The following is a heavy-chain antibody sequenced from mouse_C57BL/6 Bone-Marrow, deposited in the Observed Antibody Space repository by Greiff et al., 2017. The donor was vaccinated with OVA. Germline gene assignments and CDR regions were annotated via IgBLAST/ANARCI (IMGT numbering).Heavy chain of an antibody. J-gene: IGHJ4*01. D-gene: IGHD1-1*01. V-gene: IGHV5-9*01. Sequence: EVHLVESGGGLVKPGGSLKLSCAASGFTFSSYTMSWVRQTPEKRLEWVATISGGGGNTYYPDSVKGRFTISRDNAKNTLYMQMSRLRSEDTALYYGARHGGYGSSYVGDAMDYWGQGTSVTVSS. CDR1: GFTFSSYT. CDR3: ARHGGYGSSYVGDAMDY. CDR2: ISGGGGNT.